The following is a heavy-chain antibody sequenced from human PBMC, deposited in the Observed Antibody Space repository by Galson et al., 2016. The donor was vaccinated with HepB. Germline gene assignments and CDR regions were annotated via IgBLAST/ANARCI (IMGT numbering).Heavy chain of an antibody. CDR2: IIPILGTP. CDR3: VTDETCSGNTCLEH. J-gene: IGHJ1*01. CDR1: GGTFSTYA. D-gene: IGHD2-15*01. V-gene: IGHV1-69*10. Sequence: SVKVSCKAPGGTFSTYAFNWVRQAPGQGLEWMGGIIPILGTPNYAQNFQGRVTITADNSKSTLYLQVNSLRPEDTALYHCVTDETCSGNTCLEHWGQGTLVTVSS.